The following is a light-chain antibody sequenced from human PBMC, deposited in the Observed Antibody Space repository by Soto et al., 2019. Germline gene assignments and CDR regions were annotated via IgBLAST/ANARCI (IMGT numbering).Light chain of an antibody. CDR3: QQSYSTPPWT. CDR2: AAS. V-gene: IGKV1-39*01. J-gene: IGKJ1*01. Sequence: DIPMTQSPSSLSASVGDRVTITCRASQSISSYLNWYQQKPGKAPKLLIYAASSLHSWVPSRFSGSGSGTDFTLTISSLQPEDFATYYCQQSYSTPPWTFGQGTKVEIK. CDR1: QSISSY.